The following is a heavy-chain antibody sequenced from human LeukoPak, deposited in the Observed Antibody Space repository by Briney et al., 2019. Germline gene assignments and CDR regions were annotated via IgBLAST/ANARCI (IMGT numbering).Heavy chain of an antibody. CDR1: GFTFSDYW. D-gene: IGHD3-10*01. CDR3: ARGSYYYDSGRYYYYGLDV. V-gene: IGHV3-7*03. J-gene: IGHJ6*02. CDR2: IKQDGNEK. Sequence: GGSQRLSCAASGFTFSDYWMTWVRQAPGKGLEWVANIKQDGNEKYYVDSVRGRFTISRDNAKKSLYLQMNSLRAEDTAVYYCARGSYYYDSGRYYYYGLDVWGQGTTVTVSS.